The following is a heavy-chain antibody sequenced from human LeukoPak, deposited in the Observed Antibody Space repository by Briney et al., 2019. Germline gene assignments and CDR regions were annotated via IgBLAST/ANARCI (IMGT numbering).Heavy chain of an antibody. CDR2: IYYSGST. Sequence: SETLSLTCTVSGGSISSYYWSWIRQPPGKGLEWIGYIYYSGSTNCNPSLKSRVTISVDTSKNQFSLKLSSVTAADTAVYYCARQYRIAAAGMDVWGQGTTVTVSS. CDR3: ARQYRIAAAGMDV. CDR1: GGSISSYY. D-gene: IGHD6-13*01. V-gene: IGHV4-59*01. J-gene: IGHJ6*02.